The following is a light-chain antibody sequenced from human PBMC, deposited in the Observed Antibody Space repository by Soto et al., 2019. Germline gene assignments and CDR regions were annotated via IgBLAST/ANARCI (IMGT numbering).Light chain of an antibody. Sequence: EIVMTQSPATLSVSPGERETLSCRASQSVSSNLAWYQQKPGQAPRLLIYGASTRATGIPARFSGSGSGTEFTLTISSLQSEDFAVYYCQQYNNWPQLTFGGGTKVDIK. CDR3: QQYNNWPQLT. CDR1: QSVSSN. J-gene: IGKJ4*01. CDR2: GAS. V-gene: IGKV3-15*01.